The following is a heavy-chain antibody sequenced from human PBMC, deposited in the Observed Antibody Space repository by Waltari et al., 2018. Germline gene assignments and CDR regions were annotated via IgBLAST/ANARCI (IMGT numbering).Heavy chain of an antibody. CDR3: AKRDCSSTSCYEFDY. CDR1: GFTFSSYA. D-gene: IGHD2-2*01. Sequence: EVQLLESGGGLVQPGGSLRLSCAASGFTFSSYAMSWVRQAPGKGLEWVSAISGSGGSTYSAGSVKCRFTISRDNSKNTLYLQMNSLRAEDTAVYYCAKRDCSSTSCYEFDYWGQGTLVTVSS. V-gene: IGHV3-23*01. J-gene: IGHJ4*02. CDR2: ISGSGGST.